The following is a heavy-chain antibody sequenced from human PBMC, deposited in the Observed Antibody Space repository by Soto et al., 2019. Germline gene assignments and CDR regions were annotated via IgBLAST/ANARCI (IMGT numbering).Heavy chain of an antibody. Sequence: GGSLRLSCKGTGFTFSNYGIHWVRQAPGKGLEWVAVTSYDGSNKYYADSVKGRFTTSRDNSKNTLYLQMNSLRADDTAVYYCARGPGSYFEYWGQGTLVTVS. CDR3: ARGPGSYFEY. V-gene: IGHV3-30*12. J-gene: IGHJ4*02. CDR1: GFTFSNYG. CDR2: TSYDGSNK.